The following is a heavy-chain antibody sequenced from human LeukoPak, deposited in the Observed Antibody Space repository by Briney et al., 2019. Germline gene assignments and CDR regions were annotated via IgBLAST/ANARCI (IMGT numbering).Heavy chain of an antibody. V-gene: IGHV3-30*18. D-gene: IGHD2-15*01. J-gene: IGHJ6*04. Sequence: GGSLRLSCAASGFTFSSYGMHWVRQAPGKGLEWVAVISYDGSNKYYADSVKGRFTISRDNSKNTLYLQVNSLRAEDTAVYYCAKDIDCSGGSCYTWGYYGMDVWGKGTTVTVSS. CDR2: ISYDGSNK. CDR3: AKDIDCSGGSCYTWGYYGMDV. CDR1: GFTFSSYG.